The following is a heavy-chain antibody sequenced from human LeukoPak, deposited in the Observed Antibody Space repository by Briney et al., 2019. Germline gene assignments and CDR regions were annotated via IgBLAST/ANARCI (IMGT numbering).Heavy chain of an antibody. CDR2: INHSGST. V-gene: IGHV4-34*01. CDR1: GGSFSGFY. D-gene: IGHD6-13*01. Sequence: SETLSLTCAVYGGSFSGFYWSWIRQPPGKGLEWSGEINHSGSTNYNPSLKSRVTISVDTSKNQFSLKLSSVPAADTAVYYCARVGFYMRVRIAAPIDYWGPGTLVTVSS. CDR3: ARVGFYMRVRIAAPIDY. J-gene: IGHJ4*02.